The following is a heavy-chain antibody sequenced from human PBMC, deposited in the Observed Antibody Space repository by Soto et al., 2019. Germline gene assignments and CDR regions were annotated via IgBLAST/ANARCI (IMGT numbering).Heavy chain of an antibody. Sequence: GASVKVSCKASGYTFTSYGISWVRQAPGQALEWMGWISAYNGNTNYAQKLQGRVTMTTDTSTSTAYMELRSLRSDDTAVYYCARDLGYYDSSGLYYFDYWGQGTLVTVSS. J-gene: IGHJ4*02. CDR1: GYTFTSYG. V-gene: IGHV1-18*01. CDR2: ISAYNGNT. D-gene: IGHD3-22*01. CDR3: ARDLGYYDSSGLYYFDY.